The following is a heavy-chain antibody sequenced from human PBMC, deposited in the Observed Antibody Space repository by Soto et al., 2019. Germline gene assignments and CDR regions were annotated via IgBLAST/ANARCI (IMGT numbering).Heavy chain of an antibody. CDR2: ISYDGSNE. V-gene: IGHV3-30*18. D-gene: IGHD2-21*02. CDR1: GFNFSNFG. CDR3: AKATHPDPYCGGDCYTDYGVDV. Sequence: QVQLVESGGGAVQPGRSLRLSCEASGFNFSNFGMHWVRQAPGKGLEWVAVISYDGSNEYYGDSVKGRFTVSRDNSKKTLFLQMKSLRPEDTAIYYCAKATHPDPYCGGDCYTDYGVDVWGQGTTVTVSS. J-gene: IGHJ6*02.